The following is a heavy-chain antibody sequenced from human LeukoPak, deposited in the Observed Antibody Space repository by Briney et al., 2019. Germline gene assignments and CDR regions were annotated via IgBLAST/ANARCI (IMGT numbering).Heavy chain of an antibody. Sequence: GGSLRLSCVASGFTVSSSYMSWVRQAPGKGLEWVSVIYRGGSTNYADSVKGRFTISRDNSKNTLYLQMNSLRAEDTAVYYCAKDRVVVPAAYTYLGEAFDIWGQGTMVTVSS. J-gene: IGHJ3*02. CDR2: IYRGGST. CDR3: AKDRVVVPAAYTYLGEAFDI. D-gene: IGHD2-2*01. V-gene: IGHV3-66*01. CDR1: GFTVSSSY.